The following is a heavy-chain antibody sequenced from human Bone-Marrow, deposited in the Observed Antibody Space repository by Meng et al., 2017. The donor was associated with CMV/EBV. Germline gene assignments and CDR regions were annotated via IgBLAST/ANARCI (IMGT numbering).Heavy chain of an antibody. J-gene: IGHJ4*02. CDR1: GFTFSSYG. CDR2: IWYDGSNK. D-gene: IGHD6-13*01. Sequence: SGFTFSSYGMHWVRQAPGKGLEWVAVIWYDGSNKYYADSVKGRFTISRDNSKNTLYLQMNSLRAEDTAVYYCARSFKQQLSLFFDYWGQGTLVTVSS. V-gene: IGHV3-33*01. CDR3: ARSFKQQLSLFFDY.